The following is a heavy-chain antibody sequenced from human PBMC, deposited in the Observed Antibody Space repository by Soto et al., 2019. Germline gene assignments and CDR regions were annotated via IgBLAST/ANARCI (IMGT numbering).Heavy chain of an antibody. CDR1: GFTFSSYG. J-gene: IGHJ6*02. Sequence: GGSLRLSCAASGFTFSSYGMHWVRQAPGKGLEWVAVISYDGSNKYYADSVKGRFTISRDNSKNTLYLQMNSLRAEDTAVYYCAKELWFGELLYYYYYGMDVWGQGTTVTVSS. CDR2: ISYDGSNK. V-gene: IGHV3-30*18. D-gene: IGHD3-10*01. CDR3: AKELWFGELLYYYYYGMDV.